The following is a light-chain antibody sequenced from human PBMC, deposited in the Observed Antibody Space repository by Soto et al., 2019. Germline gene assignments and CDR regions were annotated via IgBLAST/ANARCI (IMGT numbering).Light chain of an antibody. J-gene: IGKJ2*01. V-gene: IGKV3-20*01. Sequence: EIVLTQSPGTLSLSPGERATLSCRASQSVSSSYLAWYQQKPGQAPRLLIYGASSRATGIPDKFSGSGSGTDFTLTISRLEPEDFAMYYCQQYGNSPPYTFGQGTKLGIK. CDR1: QSVSSSY. CDR3: QQYGNSPPYT. CDR2: GAS.